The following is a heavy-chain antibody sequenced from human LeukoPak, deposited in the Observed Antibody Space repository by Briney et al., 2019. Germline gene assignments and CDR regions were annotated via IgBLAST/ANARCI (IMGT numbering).Heavy chain of an antibody. Sequence: GGSLRLSCAASGFTFSSYGMHWVRQAPGKGLEWVAVIWYDGSNKYYADSVKGRFTISRDNSKNTLYLQMNSLRAEDTAVYYCAKDRYYDSGGYYYGALDYWGQGTLVTVSS. CDR1: GFTFSSYG. V-gene: IGHV3-33*06. D-gene: IGHD3-22*01. CDR2: IWYDGSNK. J-gene: IGHJ4*02. CDR3: AKDRYYDSGGYYYGALDY.